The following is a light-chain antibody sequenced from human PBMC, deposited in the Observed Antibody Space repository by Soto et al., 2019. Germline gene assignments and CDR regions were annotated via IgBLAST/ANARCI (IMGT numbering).Light chain of an antibody. CDR3: QSYDSSLSGYV. Sequence: QSVLTQPPSVSGAPGQRVTISCTGSSSNIGAGYDVHWYQQLPGTAPKLLIYGNNNRPSGVPDRFSGSKSDTSASLAITGLQTEDEADYYCQSYDSSLSGYVFGGGTKVTVL. J-gene: IGLJ1*01. CDR1: SSNIGAGYD. V-gene: IGLV1-40*01. CDR2: GNN.